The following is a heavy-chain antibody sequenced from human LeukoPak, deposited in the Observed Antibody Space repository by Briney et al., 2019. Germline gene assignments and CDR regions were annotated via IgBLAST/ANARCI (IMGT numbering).Heavy chain of an antibody. Sequence: ASVKVSCKTSGYNFIYYYIHWVRQAPGQGLEWMALINPSGGSTSYAQKFQGRVTMTRDTSTSTVYMEFRSLRSEDTAVYYCARGPYSSGWYGLDYWGQGTLVTVSS. J-gene: IGHJ4*02. V-gene: IGHV1-46*01. D-gene: IGHD6-19*01. CDR1: GYNFIYYY. CDR2: INPSGGST. CDR3: ARGPYSSGWYGLDY.